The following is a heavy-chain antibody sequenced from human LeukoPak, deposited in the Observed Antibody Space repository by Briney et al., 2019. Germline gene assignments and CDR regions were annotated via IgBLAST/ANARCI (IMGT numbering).Heavy chain of an antibody. Sequence: SGTLSLTCAVSGGSISSSNWWSWVRQPPGKGLEWIGEIYHSGSTNYNPSLKSRVTISVDKSKNQFSLKLSSVTAADTAVYYCARTYYYDSSGYSEYYFDYWGQGTLVTVSS. V-gene: IGHV4-4*02. CDR3: ARTYYYDSSGYSEYYFDY. CDR1: GGSISSSNW. D-gene: IGHD3-22*01. J-gene: IGHJ4*02. CDR2: IYHSGST.